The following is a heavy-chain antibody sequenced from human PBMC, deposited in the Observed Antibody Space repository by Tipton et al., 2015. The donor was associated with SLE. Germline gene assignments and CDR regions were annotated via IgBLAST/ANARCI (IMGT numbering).Heavy chain of an antibody. J-gene: IGHJ4*02. CDR1: GGSISSYY. V-gene: IGHV4-59*01. CDR3: ARDGYGGSHFSY. Sequence: LRLSCTVSGGSISSYYWSWIRQPPGKGPEWIGYIYYSGSTNYNPSLKSRVTISVDTSKNQSSLKLSSVTAADTAVYYCARDGYGGSHFSYWGQGTLVTVSS. D-gene: IGHD1-26*01. CDR2: IYYSGST.